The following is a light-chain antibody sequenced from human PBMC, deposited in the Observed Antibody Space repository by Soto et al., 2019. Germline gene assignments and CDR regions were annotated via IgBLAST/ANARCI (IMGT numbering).Light chain of an antibody. CDR3: QQRTSWPPYT. V-gene: IGKV3-11*01. CDR2: DAF. Sequence: EIVLTQSPATLSLSPGERATLSCRASQNVSSDLAWYQQKPGQAPRLLIYDAFNRATGIPARFSGSGSGTDFTLTISSLEPEDFAVYYCQQRTSWPPYTFGQGTKLEIK. J-gene: IGKJ2*01. CDR1: QNVSSD.